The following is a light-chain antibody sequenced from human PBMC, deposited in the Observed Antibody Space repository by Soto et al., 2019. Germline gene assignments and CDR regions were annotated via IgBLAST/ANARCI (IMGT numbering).Light chain of an antibody. V-gene: IGKV1-5*03. CDR2: KAS. CDR3: KNYNSYSEA. CDR1: QTISSW. J-gene: IGKJ1*01. Sequence: DIQITQSPSTLSGSVGDRFTITCRASQTISSWLAWYQQKPGKDPKLLIYKASTLKSGVPSRFSGSGSGTEFTLTIRSLQPDDFATYYCKNYNSYSEAFGQGNMGDIK.